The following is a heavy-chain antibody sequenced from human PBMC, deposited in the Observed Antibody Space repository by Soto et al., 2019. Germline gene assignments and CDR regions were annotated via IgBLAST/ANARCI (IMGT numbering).Heavy chain of an antibody. D-gene: IGHD3-9*01. CDR1: GFTVSSNY. J-gene: IGHJ4*02. CDR3: ARDRVTGYLYYFDY. V-gene: IGHV3-66*01. CDR2: IYSGGST. Sequence: GGSLRLSCAASGFTVSSNYMSWVRQAPGKGLEWVSVIYSGGSTYYADSVKGRFTISRDNSKNTLYLQMNSLRAEDTAVYYCARDRVTGYLYYFDYWGQGTLVTVSS.